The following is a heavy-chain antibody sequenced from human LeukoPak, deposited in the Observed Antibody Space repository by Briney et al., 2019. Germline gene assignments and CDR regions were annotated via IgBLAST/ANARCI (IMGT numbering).Heavy chain of an antibody. D-gene: IGHD2-2*01. V-gene: IGHV1-2*02. CDR2: INPNSGGT. J-gene: IGHJ6*03. Sequence: ASVKVSCKASGYTFTGYYMHWVRQAPGQGLEWMGWINPNSGGTNYAQKFQGRVTMTRDTSISTAYMELSRLRSDDTAVYYCARDGVDCSSTSCSQPPFYYYYYMDVWGKGTTVTVSS. CDR1: GYTFTGYY. CDR3: ARDGVDCSSTSCSQPPFYYYYYMDV.